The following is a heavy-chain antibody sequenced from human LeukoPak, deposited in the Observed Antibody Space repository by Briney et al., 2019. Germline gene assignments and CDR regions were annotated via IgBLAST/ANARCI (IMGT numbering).Heavy chain of an antibody. CDR1: GYTFTGYF. J-gene: IGHJ5*02. CDR3: ARELRLGNCGLT. D-gene: IGHD2-21*01. Sequence: ASVKVSCEASGYTFTGYFIHWVRQAPGQGLEYMGRINPNTGGTNYAQNFQGRVTMTRDTSISTAYMELSSLRFDDTAIYYCARELRLGNCGLTWGQGPLVTVSS. CDR2: INPNTGGT. V-gene: IGHV1-2*06.